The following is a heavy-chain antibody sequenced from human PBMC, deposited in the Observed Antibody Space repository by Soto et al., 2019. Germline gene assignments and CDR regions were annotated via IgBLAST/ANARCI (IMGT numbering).Heavy chain of an antibody. Sequence: GGSLRLSCAASGFTFSSYGMHWVRQAPGKGLEWVAVISYDGSNKYYADSVKGRFTISRGNSKNTLYLQMNSLRAEDTAVYYWARALHDYGDYGDDAFDIWGQGTMVTVSS. V-gene: IGHV3-30*03. D-gene: IGHD4-17*01. J-gene: IGHJ3*02. CDR1: GFTFSSYG. CDR2: ISYDGSNK. CDR3: ARALHDYGDYGDDAFDI.